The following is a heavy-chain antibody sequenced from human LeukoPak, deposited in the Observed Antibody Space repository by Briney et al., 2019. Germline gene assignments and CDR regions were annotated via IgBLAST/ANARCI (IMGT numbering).Heavy chain of an antibody. Sequence: SETLSLTCTVSGGSISSYYWSWIRQPPGKGLEWIGYIYTSGSTNYNPSLKSRVTISVDTSKNQFSLKLSSVTAADTAVYYCARHGGLRWDELDAFDIWGQGTMVTVSS. CDR1: GGSISSYY. J-gene: IGHJ3*02. CDR3: ARHGGLRWDELDAFDI. V-gene: IGHV4-4*09. CDR2: IYTSGST. D-gene: IGHD4-23*01.